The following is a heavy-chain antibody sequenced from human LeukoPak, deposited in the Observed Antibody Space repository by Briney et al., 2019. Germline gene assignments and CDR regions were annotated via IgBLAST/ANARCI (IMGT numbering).Heavy chain of an antibody. J-gene: IGHJ4*02. CDR1: GFTFSNAW. CDR3: TTGNWGSFSY. Sequence: GGSLRLSCAASGFTFSNAWMNWVRQAPEKGLEWVGRIKSRSDGGTTDYVAPVKGRFTISRDESKHTLYLQVNSLKTEDTAVYYCTTGNWGSFSYWGQGTLVTVSS. D-gene: IGHD7-27*01. CDR2: IKSRSDGGTT. V-gene: IGHV3-15*01.